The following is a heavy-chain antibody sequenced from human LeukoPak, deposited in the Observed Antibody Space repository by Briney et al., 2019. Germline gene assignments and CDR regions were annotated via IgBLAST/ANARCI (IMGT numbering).Heavy chain of an antibody. CDR3: ARSPCSGGSCDPGIDY. V-gene: IGHV3-30*04. CDR2: ISYDGSNK. CDR1: GFTFSSYA. D-gene: IGHD2-15*01. J-gene: IGHJ4*02. Sequence: TGGSLRLSCAASGFTFSSYAMHWVRQAPGKELEWVAVISYDGSNKYYADSVKGRFTISRDNSKNTLYLQMNSLRAEDTAVYYCARSPCSGGSCDPGIDYWGQGTLVTVSS.